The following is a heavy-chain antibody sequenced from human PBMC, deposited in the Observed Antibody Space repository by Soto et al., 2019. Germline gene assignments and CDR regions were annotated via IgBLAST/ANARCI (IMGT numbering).Heavy chain of an antibody. J-gene: IGHJ3*02. Sequence: QVQLVQSGAEVKKPGASVKVSCKVSGGTFSSYAISWVRQAPVQGLEWMGGIIPIFGTANYAQKFQGRVTIATDEATNRAFMELVRLRAEETVVYCCARDGDCRGGSCVGNAFVIGGQGTMVVVSS. CDR3: ARDGDCRGGSCVGNAFVI. V-gene: IGHV1-69*01. CDR2: IIPIFGTA. D-gene: IGHD2-15*01. CDR1: GGTFSSYA.